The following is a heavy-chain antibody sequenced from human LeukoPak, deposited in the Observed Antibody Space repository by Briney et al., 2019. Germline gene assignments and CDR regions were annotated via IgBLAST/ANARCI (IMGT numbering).Heavy chain of an antibody. D-gene: IGHD1-26*01. Sequence: GGSLRLSCAASGFTFSFSAMTWVRQPPGKGLEWVSPISGSGGSSYYADSVKGRFTISRDNSKNTLYLQMNSLRAEDTAVYYCARLPIVGATVFDYWGQGTLVTVSS. J-gene: IGHJ4*02. CDR1: GFTFSFSA. V-gene: IGHV3-23*01. CDR3: ARLPIVGATVFDY. CDR2: ISGSGGSS.